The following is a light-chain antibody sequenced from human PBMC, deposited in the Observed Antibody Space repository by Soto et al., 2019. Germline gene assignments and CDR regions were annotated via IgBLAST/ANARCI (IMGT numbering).Light chain of an antibody. CDR3: QQSYSAPRT. Sequence: DIQMTQSPSSLSASVGDRVTITCQASQDISNYLNWYQQKPGKAPKLLIYDASNLETGVPSRFSGSGSGTDFTLTVSSLQPEDFATYYCQQSYSAPRTFGQGTKLESK. J-gene: IGKJ2*01. CDR1: QDISNY. V-gene: IGKV1-33*01. CDR2: DAS.